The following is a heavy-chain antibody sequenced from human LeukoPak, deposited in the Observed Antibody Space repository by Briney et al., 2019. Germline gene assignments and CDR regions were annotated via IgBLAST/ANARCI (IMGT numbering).Heavy chain of an antibody. CDR2: INPSGGST. D-gene: IGHD3-10*01. Sequence: GASVKVSCKASGYTFTSYYMHWVRQAPGQGLEWMVIINPSGGSTSYAQKFQGRVTMTRDTSTSTVYMELSSLRSEDTAVFYCARLSGLYGSGREFDYWGQGTLVTVSS. CDR3: ARLSGLYGSGREFDY. V-gene: IGHV1-46*01. J-gene: IGHJ4*02. CDR1: GYTFTSYY.